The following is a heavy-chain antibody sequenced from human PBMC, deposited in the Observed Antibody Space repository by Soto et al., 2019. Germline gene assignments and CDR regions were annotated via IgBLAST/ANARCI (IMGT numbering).Heavy chain of an antibody. D-gene: IGHD3-3*02. CDR3: ARDDAFDNENGFDM. V-gene: IGHV3-33*01. CDR2: IVSDGSAI. Sequence: GGSLRLSCAVSGFPFSFYGLHWVRQSPGKGLEWLGVIVSDGSAIYHADSLEGRFFISRDNSKDILYLQMNSLRVEDTAVYYCARDDAFDNENGFDMWGQGTMVTVSS. J-gene: IGHJ3*02. CDR1: GFPFSFYG.